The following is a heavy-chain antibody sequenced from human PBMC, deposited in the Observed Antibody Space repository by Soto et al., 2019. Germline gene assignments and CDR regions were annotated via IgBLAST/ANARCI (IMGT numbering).Heavy chain of an antibody. J-gene: IGHJ5*02. CDR2: ISYDGTNE. D-gene: IGHD2-15*01. CDR1: GFTFSSYG. CDR3: ANHQGYCSGGNCPS. Sequence: GGSLRLSCAASGFTFSSYGMHWVRQAPGRGLGWVAGISYDGTNEYYADSVKGRFTISRDNSKNTLYLQMNSLRAEDTAMYYCANHQGYCSGGNCPSWGQGTLVTVSS. V-gene: IGHV3-30*18.